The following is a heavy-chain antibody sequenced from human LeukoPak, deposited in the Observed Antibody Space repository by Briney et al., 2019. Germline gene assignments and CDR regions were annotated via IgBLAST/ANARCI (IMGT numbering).Heavy chain of an antibody. J-gene: IGHJ4*02. CDR1: GFTFNDYA. D-gene: IGHD6-25*01. CDR3: VRSRAASLGYFDF. CDR2: SGWTGIGT. Sequence: GGSLRLSCAVSGFTFNDYALHWVRQVPGKGLQWVSFSGWTGIGTDYVDSVKGRFTISRDNSKNSLYLQMNSLRSADTALYYCVRSRAASLGYFDFWGQGTLVTVSS. V-gene: IGHV3-43D*03.